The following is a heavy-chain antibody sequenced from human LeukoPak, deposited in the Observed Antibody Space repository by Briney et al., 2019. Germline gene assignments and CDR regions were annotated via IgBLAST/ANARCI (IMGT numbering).Heavy chain of an antibody. CDR1: GGSISSSNW. J-gene: IGHJ5*02. D-gene: IGHD4-17*01. CDR3: ARVGDYGDLNWFDP. Sequence: PSETLSLTCAVSGGSISSSNWWSWIRQPPGKGLEWIGSIYYSGSTYYNPSLKSRVTISVDTSKNQFSLKLSSVTAADTAAYYCARVGDYGDLNWFDPWGQGTLVTVSS. CDR2: IYYSGST. V-gene: IGHV4-4*02.